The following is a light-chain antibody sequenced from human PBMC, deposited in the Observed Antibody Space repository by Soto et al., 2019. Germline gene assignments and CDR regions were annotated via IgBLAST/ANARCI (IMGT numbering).Light chain of an antibody. CDR3: ATWDDTLTAVV. V-gene: IGLV1-47*01. CDR2: KNS. CDR1: TSNIGYNY. Sequence: QSVLTQPPSASGAPGQRVTIYCSGSTSNIGYNYVSWYQQLPGTAPKLLIYKNSQRPSGVPDRFSGSKSGTSASLAISGLRSEDEADYYWATWDDTLTAVVFGGGTKLTVL. J-gene: IGLJ2*01.